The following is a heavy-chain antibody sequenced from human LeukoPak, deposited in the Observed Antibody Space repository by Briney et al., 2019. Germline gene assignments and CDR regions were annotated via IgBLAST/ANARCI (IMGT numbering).Heavy chain of an antibody. CDR3: AISRGRWEILDY. CDR1: GLTFSSNG. J-gene: IGHJ4*02. CDR2: IRYDESNA. Sequence: GGSLRLSCAASGLTFSSNGMHWVRQAPGKGLEWVAFIRYDESNAYYADSAKGRFTVSRDSSKNTVYPQMNSLRAEDTAVYYCAISRGRWEILDYWGQGTLVTVSS. V-gene: IGHV3-30*02. D-gene: IGHD3-10*01.